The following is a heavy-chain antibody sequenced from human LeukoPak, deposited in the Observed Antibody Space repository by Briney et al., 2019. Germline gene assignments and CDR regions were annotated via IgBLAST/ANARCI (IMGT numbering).Heavy chain of an antibody. CDR2: IYDSGTT. CDR1: GASVRSSYYY. CDR3: ARDGRYSFGLTRNAFDI. D-gene: IGHD5-18*01. Sequence: SQTLSLTCTVSGASVRSSYYYWSWIRQPPGKGLEWIGYIYDSGTTFYNPSLKSRVTISVDTSKNQFSLKLSSVTAADTAVYFCARDGRYSFGLTRNAFDIWGQGTVVSVSS. V-gene: IGHV4-30-4*01. J-gene: IGHJ3*02.